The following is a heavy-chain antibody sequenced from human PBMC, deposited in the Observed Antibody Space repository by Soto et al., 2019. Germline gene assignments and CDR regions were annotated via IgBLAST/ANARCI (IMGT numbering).Heavy chain of an antibody. CDR2: ISWNSGSI. J-gene: IGHJ4*02. CDR3: AKARTRIAAAGTAFDY. V-gene: IGHV3-9*01. Sequence: GGSLRLSCAASGFTFDDYAMHWVRQAPGKGLEWVSGISWNSGSIGYADSVKGRFTISRDNAKNSLYLQMNSLRAEDTALYYCAKARTRIAAAGTAFDYWGQGTLVTVSS. D-gene: IGHD6-13*01. CDR1: GFTFDDYA.